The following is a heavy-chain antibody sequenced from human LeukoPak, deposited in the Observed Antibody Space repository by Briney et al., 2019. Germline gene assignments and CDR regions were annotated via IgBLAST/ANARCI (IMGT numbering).Heavy chain of an antibody. CDR2: ISWNSDRI. Sequence: PGRSLRLSCAASGFNFHDYAMHWVRQAPGKGLEWGSSISWNSDRIDYADSVKGRFTISRDNARNSLFLQMDSLRVEDTAFYYCAKDIDSSRWFYFDYWGQGTLVTVSS. V-gene: IGHV3-9*01. D-gene: IGHD3-22*01. CDR1: GFNFHDYA. J-gene: IGHJ4*02. CDR3: AKDIDSSRWFYFDY.